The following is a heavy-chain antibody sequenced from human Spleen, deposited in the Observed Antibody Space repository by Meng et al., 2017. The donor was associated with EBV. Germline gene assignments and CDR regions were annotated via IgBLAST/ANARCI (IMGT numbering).Heavy chain of an antibody. V-gene: IGHV1-8*01. CDR1: GYTFTNYD. CDR2: MNPSSGNT. CDR3: ARSRYGEYDK. D-gene: IGHD4-17*01. J-gene: IGHJ4*02. Sequence: QVPLVQSGAEVKKPGASVKVSCKTSGYTFTNYDINWVRQATGQGLEWMGWMNPSSGNTGSTQKFQGRVSMTRDTSIGTAYMELRSLRSDDTAVYYCARSRYGEYDKWGQGTLVTVSS.